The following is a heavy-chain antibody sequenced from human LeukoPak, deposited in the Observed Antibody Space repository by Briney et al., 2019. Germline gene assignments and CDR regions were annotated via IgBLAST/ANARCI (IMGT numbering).Heavy chain of an antibody. CDR1: GYTFTGYY. CDR2: INPNSGGT. D-gene: IGHD3-9*01. CDR3: ARGYYDILTGYYNEGY. Sequence: ASVKVSCKASGYTFTGYYMHWVRQAPGQGLEWMGRINPNSGGTNYAQKFQGRVTMTRDTSISTAYMELSRLRSDDPAVYYCARGYYDILTGYYNEGYWGQGTLVTVSS. V-gene: IGHV1-2*06. J-gene: IGHJ4*02.